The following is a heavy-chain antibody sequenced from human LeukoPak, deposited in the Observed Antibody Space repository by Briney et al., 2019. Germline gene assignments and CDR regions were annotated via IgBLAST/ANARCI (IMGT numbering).Heavy chain of an antibody. CDR1: GYTFTSYG. D-gene: IGHD2-21*01. J-gene: IGHJ5*02. Sequence: ASVKVSCKASGYTFTSYGLSWVRQAPGQGLEWMGWISAYNGNTNYAQKLLGRVTMPTDTSPSTAYLQPTSLRPDDTALYFCARDEKIDWFDPWGQGTLVTVSS. CDR2: ISAYNGNT. V-gene: IGHV1-18*01. CDR3: ARDEKIDWFDP.